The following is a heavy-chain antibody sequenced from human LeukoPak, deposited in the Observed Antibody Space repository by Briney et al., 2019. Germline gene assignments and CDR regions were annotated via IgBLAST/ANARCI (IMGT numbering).Heavy chain of an antibody. CDR3: ARSLWPYSNSGHDY. D-gene: IGHD2/OR15-2a*01. CDR1: AYTFTDFY. V-gene: IGHV1-2*02. J-gene: IGHJ4*02. Sequence: ASVKVSCKTSAYTFTDFYMHWVRQAPARGLESLGWINPKSGETKYTQRFQGRLTMTRDSSINTAFMELTRLTSDDTAVYFCARSLWPYSNSGHDYWGQGTLVTVSS. CDR2: INPKSGET.